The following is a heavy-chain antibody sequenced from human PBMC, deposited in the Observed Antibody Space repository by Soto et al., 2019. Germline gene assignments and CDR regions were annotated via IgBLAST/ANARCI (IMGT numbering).Heavy chain of an antibody. CDR2: IYPGDSDT. V-gene: IGHV5-51*01. Sequence: PGESLKISCKGSGYSFTSYWIGWVRQMPGKGLEWMGIIYPGDSDTRYSPSFQGQVTISADKSISTAYLQWSSLKASDTAVYYCARGYSGSQHYYYGMDVWGQGTTVTVSS. J-gene: IGHJ6*02. CDR1: GYSFTSYW. D-gene: IGHD1-26*01. CDR3: ARGYSGSQHYYYGMDV.